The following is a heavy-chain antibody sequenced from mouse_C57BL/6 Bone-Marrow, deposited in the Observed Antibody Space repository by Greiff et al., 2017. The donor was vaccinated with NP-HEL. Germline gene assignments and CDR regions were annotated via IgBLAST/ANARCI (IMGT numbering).Heavy chain of an antibody. Sequence: VQLKESGPGLVKPSQSLSLTCSVTGYSITSGYYWNWIRQFPGNKLEWMGYISYDGSNNYNPSLKNRISITRDTSKNQFFLKLNSVTTEDTATYDCARITTVVATRGYYFDYWGQGTTLTVSS. CDR3: ARITTVVATRGYYFDY. D-gene: IGHD1-1*01. CDR1: GYSITSGYY. CDR2: ISYDGSN. J-gene: IGHJ2*01. V-gene: IGHV3-6*01.